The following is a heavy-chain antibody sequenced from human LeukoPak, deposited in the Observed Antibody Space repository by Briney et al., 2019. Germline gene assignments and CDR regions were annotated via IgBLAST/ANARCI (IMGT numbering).Heavy chain of an antibody. D-gene: IGHD3-22*01. Sequence: GGSLRLSCAASGFAFRAYEMNWVRQAPGKGLEWVSYIAGSDTRTYYADSVKGRFTISRDNTKNSLYLQRNSLRAEDSGLYYCTTLGYHLDSWGQGTLVTVSS. CDR1: GFAFRAYE. V-gene: IGHV3-48*03. J-gene: IGHJ4*02. CDR3: TTLGYHLDS. CDR2: IAGSDTRT.